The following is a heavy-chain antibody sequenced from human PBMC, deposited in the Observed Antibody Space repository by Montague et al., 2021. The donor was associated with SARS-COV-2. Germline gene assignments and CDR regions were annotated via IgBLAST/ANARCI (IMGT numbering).Heavy chain of an antibody. V-gene: IGHV4-39*02. D-gene: IGHD3-22*01. CDR1: GGSITNNIDY. J-gene: IGHJ3*01. Sequence: SETLSLTCTVSGGSITNNIDYWAWISQTPGKGLEWIGSIYYTGNTYYNPSLKSRVTISVVTSKNNFTLKLSSVTAAETAVYYCARLKRYFDSSGSPSASDFWGQGTKVTVSS. CDR3: ARLKRYFDSSGSPSASDF. CDR2: IYYTGNT.